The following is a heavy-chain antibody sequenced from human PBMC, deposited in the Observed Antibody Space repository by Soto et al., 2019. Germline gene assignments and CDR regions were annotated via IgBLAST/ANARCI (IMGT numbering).Heavy chain of an antibody. V-gene: IGHV4-4*02. CDR1: GGSISSSYW. Sequence: QVQLQESGPGLVKPSGTLSLTCAVSGGSISSSYWWSWVRQPPGKGLEWIGEIYHSGSTNYNPSLKRRVTPSVDKSKNQFSLKLSSVTAADTAVYYGARGSSWGRFDPWGQGTLVTVSS. CDR3: ARGSSWGRFDP. D-gene: IGHD6-13*01. CDR2: IYHSGST. J-gene: IGHJ5*02.